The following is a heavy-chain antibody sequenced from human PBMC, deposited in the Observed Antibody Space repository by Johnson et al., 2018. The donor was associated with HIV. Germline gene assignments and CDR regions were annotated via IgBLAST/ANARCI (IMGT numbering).Heavy chain of an antibody. CDR1: GFSFSSYW. D-gene: IGHD6-19*01. CDR2: INSDGSST. CDR3: ASVHGIAVVDAFDI. J-gene: IGHJ3*02. V-gene: IGHV3-74*02. Sequence: VQLVESGGGLVQPGRSLRLSCAASGFSFSSYWMHWVRHAPGKGLVWVSRINSDGSSTSYADSVKGRFTISRDNAKNSLYLQMNSLRAEATAVYYCASVHGIAVVDAFDIWGQGTMVTVSS.